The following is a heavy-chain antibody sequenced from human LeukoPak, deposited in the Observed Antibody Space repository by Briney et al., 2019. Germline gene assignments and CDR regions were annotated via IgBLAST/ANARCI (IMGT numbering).Heavy chain of an antibody. CDR3: ATAGVYYYGMDV. Sequence: RASVKVSCKASGYTFISYYMHWVRQAPGQGLEWMGIINPSGGSTSYAQKFQGRVTMTRDTSTSTVYMELSSLRSEDTAVYYCATAGVYYYGMDVWGKGTTVTVSS. V-gene: IGHV1-46*01. J-gene: IGHJ6*04. CDR1: GYTFISYY. D-gene: IGHD3-10*01. CDR2: INPSGGST.